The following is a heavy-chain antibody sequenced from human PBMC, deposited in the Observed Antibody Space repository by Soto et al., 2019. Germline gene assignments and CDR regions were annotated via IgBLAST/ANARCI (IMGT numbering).Heavy chain of an antibody. CDR3: ARVESCGGDCYSDHPDAFDI. D-gene: IGHD2-21*02. V-gene: IGHV1-46*01. CDR2: INPSGGRT. Sequence: QVPLVQTAAQVKRPGASVNISCKASGYMFTRYYIHWVRQAPGQGLQWMGMINPSGGRTKYAKLFQGRVTMTADPYTNTAHMELSSLRSDDTAVFYCARVESCGGDCYSDHPDAFDIWGQGTVVTVAS. CDR1: GYMFTRYY. J-gene: IGHJ3*02.